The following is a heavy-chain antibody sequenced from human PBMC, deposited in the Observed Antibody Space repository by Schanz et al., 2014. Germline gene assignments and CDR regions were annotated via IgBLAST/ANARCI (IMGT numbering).Heavy chain of an antibody. V-gene: IGHV3-48*01. CDR2: ISFSGNTI. Sequence: EVQLVESGGGLVRPGGSLRLSCTTSGFIFSTYTLNWVRQAPGKGLEWISYISFSGNTIYYADSVKGRFTISRDNAKNSLYLQMNSLRAEDTAVYYCAKAKSGAHGAFDIWGQGTMVTVSS. J-gene: IGHJ3*02. CDR3: AKAKSGAHGAFDI. D-gene: IGHD3-10*01. CDR1: GFIFSTYT.